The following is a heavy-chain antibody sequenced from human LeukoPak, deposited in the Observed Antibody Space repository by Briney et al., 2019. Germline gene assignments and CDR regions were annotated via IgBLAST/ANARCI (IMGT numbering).Heavy chain of an antibody. CDR1: GGSINRSSYY. J-gene: IGHJ4*02. D-gene: IGHD3-22*01. Sequence: SETLSLNCTVSGGSINRSSYYWGWIRQPPGKGLEWIGSIYYSGSTYYNPSLKSRFTISVDTSKKQVSLKLNSVTAADTAVYYCAETTPFFYDSSGVPGYYFDHWGQGTLVTVSS. V-gene: IGHV4-39*01. CDR2: IYYSGST. CDR3: AETTPFFYDSSGVPGYYFDH.